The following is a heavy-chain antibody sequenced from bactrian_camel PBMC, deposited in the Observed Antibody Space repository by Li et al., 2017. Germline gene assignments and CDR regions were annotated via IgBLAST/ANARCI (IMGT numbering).Heavy chain of an antibody. J-gene: IGHJ4*01. D-gene: IGHD6*01. V-gene: IGHV3S53*01. Sequence: HVQLVESGGGSVQAGGSLRLSCVGSGHPYPTTCMSWFRQAPGKQREWVAAIDSGGTVTYADSVKGRFTISRDNANNTVYLQINGLKPEDTAMYYCAARDRETCGATWYALSRWAYWGQGTQVTVS. CDR1: GHPYPTTC. CDR3: AARDRETCGATWYALSRWAY. CDR2: IDSGGTV.